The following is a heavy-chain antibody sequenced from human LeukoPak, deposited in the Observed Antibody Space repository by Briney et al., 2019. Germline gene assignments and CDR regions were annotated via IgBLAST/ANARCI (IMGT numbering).Heavy chain of an antibody. CDR3: ASYMFWGVIGFDY. J-gene: IGHJ4*02. CDR1: GFTFSSYE. D-gene: IGHD3-16*02. CDR2: ISSSGSTI. Sequence: GGSLRLSCAASGFTFSSYEMNWVRQAPGQGLEWVSYISSSGSTIYYADSVKGRFTISRDNAKNSLYLQMNSLKAEDTAVYYCASYMFWGVIGFDYWGQGTLVTVSS. V-gene: IGHV3-48*03.